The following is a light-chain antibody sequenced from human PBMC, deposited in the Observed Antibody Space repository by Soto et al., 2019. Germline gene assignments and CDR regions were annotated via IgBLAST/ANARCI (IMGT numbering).Light chain of an antibody. J-gene: IGLJ1*01. CDR3: TSYGGSNNYV. CDR2: EVN. V-gene: IGLV2-8*01. CDR1: SSDVGGYNY. Sequence: QSALTQPPSASGSPGQSVTISCTGTSSDVGGYNYVSWFQQHPGKAPKLMIYEVNKRPSGVPDRFSGSKSGNTASLTVSGLQAEDEADYYCTSYGGSNNYVFGTGTKLTVL.